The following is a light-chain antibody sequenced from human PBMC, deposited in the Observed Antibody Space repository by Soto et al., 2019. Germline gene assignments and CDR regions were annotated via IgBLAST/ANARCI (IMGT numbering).Light chain of an antibody. CDR3: QQYNSYSPWA. Sequence: DLQMTQSPSTLSASVGDRVTITCRASQTINSWLAWYQQKPGKAPKLLIYKASSLESGVPSRFSGSGSGTEFTLTISSLQPDDFATYYCQQYNSYSPWAFGQGTKVEIK. CDR2: KAS. J-gene: IGKJ1*01. CDR1: QTINSW. V-gene: IGKV1-5*03.